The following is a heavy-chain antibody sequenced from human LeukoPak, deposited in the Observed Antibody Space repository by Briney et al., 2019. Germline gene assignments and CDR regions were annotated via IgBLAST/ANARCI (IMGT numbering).Heavy chain of an antibody. CDR2: INPNSGGT. J-gene: IGHJ4*02. CDR3: ARDLGDTSRFLWGNYFDH. D-gene: IGHD6-13*01. CDR1: GYTFTDYY. Sequence: GASVKVSCKASGYTFTDYYMHWVRQAPGQGLEWMGWINPNSGGTHYAQRFQGRVTVTRDTSTSTVYMELSSLRSEDTAVYYCARDLGDTSRFLWGNYFDHWGQGTLVTVSS. V-gene: IGHV1-2*02.